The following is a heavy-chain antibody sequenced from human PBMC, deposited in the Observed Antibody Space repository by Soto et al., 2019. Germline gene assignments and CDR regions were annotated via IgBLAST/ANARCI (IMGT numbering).Heavy chain of an antibody. CDR1: GGTISSGGYY. D-gene: IGHD3-22*01. CDR3: ARIPLNYYDSSIVDY. J-gene: IGHJ4*01. Sequence: PSGTLALTCAVSGGTISSGGYYWSWNRQHPGKGLEWIGYIYYSESTYYTPSLQCPVTISVYTSKNQFSLKLSSVTAADTAVYYCARIPLNYYDSSIVDYWGQGTLVTVSS. V-gene: IGHV4-31*11. CDR2: IYYSEST.